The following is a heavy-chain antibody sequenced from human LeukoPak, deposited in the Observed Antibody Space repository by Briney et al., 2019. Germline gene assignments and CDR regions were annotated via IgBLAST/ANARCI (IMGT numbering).Heavy chain of an antibody. J-gene: IGHJ5*02. CDR2: IWYDGSNK. CDR3: AREARRWAITSDWFDP. D-gene: IGHD3-16*01. Sequence: TGGSLRLSCAAPGFTFSSYGMHWVRQAPGKGLEWVAVIWYDGSNKYYADSVKGRFTISRDNSKNTLYLQMNSLRAEDTAVYYCAREARRWAITSDWFDPWGQGTLVTVSS. CDR1: GFTFSSYG. V-gene: IGHV3-33*01.